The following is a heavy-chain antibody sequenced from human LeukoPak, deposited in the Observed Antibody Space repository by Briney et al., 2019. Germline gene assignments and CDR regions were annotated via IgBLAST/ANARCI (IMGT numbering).Heavy chain of an antibody. CDR1: GVSSSSYY. D-gene: IGHD6-19*01. Sequence: SETLSRTCTGSGVSSSSYYWSWIRQPPGKGREWIGYIYTSGSTNYNTSLKSRVTVSVDPSKAQFSLRLTSVTAADTAVYYCARAPVAALLDYWGQGILVTVSS. CDR3: ARAPVAALLDY. J-gene: IGHJ4*02. V-gene: IGHV4-4*09. CDR2: IYTSGST.